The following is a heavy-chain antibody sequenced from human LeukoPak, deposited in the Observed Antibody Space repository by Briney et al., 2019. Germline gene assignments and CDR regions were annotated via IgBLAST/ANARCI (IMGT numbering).Heavy chain of an antibody. CDR3: SEGYFEPFDH. CDR1: GASVSSSH. CDR2: LSYTGKT. D-gene: IGHD2/OR15-2a*01. Sequence: SETLSLTCVVSGASVSSSHWNWIRQLPGKGLEWIGCLSYTGKTDYNPSLTSRVTISLDTSKNQASLKLRSVTAADTAVYYCSEGYFEPFDHWGQGTLVTVSS. V-gene: IGHV4-59*02. J-gene: IGHJ4*02.